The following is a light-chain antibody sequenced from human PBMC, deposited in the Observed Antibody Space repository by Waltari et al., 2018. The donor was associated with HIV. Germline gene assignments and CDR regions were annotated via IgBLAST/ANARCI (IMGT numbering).Light chain of an antibody. J-gene: IGKJ2*01. Sequence: DIVMTQSPDSLAVSPGERATIKCKSSQSVLYSSNNKNYLAWFQQKPGQPPKVLIYWASTRESGVPDRFSGSGSGTDFTLTISSLQAEDVAVYYCQQYYNTPYTFGQGTKLEIK. CDR3: QQYYNTPYT. CDR2: WAS. CDR1: QSVLYSSNNKNY. V-gene: IGKV4-1*01.